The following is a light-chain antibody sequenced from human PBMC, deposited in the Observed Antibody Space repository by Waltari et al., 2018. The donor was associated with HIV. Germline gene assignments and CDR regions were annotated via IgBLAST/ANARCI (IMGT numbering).Light chain of an antibody. CDR3: AAWDDILSGWV. V-gene: IGLV1-47*01. Sequence: QSVLTQPPSASGTPGQRVTISCSGSSANVGNTVYWYPQLPGTAPKVLIYRDNQRPSGVPDRFSGSRSGTSASLDVSGLRSEEEANYFCAAWDDILSGWVFGGGTKLTVL. CDR1: SANVGNT. J-gene: IGLJ3*02. CDR2: RDN.